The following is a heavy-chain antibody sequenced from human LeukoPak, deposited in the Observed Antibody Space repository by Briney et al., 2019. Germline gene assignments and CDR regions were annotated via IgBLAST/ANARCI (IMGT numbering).Heavy chain of an antibody. CDR3: ARGLSPWGYYYDSGGFPKSSAYDS. D-gene: IGHD3-22*01. Sequence: SETLFLTCAVYGGSFSGYYWSWIRQPPGKGLEWIGEINHSGSTNYNPSLKSRVTISVDTSKNQFSLKLSSVTAAGTAVYYCARGLSPWGYYYDSGGFPKSSAYDSWGQGTLVTVSS. CDR2: INHSGST. J-gene: IGHJ4*02. V-gene: IGHV4-34*01. CDR1: GGSFSGYY.